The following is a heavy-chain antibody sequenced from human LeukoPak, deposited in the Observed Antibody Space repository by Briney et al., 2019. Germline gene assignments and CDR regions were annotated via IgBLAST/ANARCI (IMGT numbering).Heavy chain of an antibody. CDR1: GFTFSNYG. V-gene: IGHV3-7*01. Sequence: YPGGTLRLSCAASGFTFSNYGMSWVRQAPGKGLEWVANMKQDGSEKYYVDSVKGRFTISRDNAKNSLYLQMNSLRAEDTAVYYCARVVKAPVPARTKDRGSSGYYYVADAFDIWGQGTMVTVSS. J-gene: IGHJ3*02. D-gene: IGHD3-22*01. CDR3: ARVVKAPVPARTKDRGSSGYYYVADAFDI. CDR2: MKQDGSEK.